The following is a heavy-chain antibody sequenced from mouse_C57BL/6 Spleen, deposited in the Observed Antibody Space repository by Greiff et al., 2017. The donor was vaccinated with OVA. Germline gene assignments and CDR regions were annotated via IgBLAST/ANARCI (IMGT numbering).Heavy chain of an antibody. V-gene: IGHV1-64*01. CDR3: ARYPLNCDGDYFDY. J-gene: IGHJ2*01. Sequence: QVQLQQPGAELVKPGASVKLSCKASGYTFTSYWMHWVKQRPGQGLEWIGMIHPNSGSTNYNEKFKSKATLTVDKSSSTAYMQLSSLTSEDSAVYYGARYPLNCDGDYFDYWGQGTTLTVSS. D-gene: IGHD4-1*01. CDR1: GYTFTSYW. CDR2: IHPNSGST.